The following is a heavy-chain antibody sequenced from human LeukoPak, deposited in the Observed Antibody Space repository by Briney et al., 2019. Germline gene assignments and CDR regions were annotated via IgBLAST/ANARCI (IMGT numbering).Heavy chain of an antibody. D-gene: IGHD3-22*01. V-gene: IGHV4-39*07. CDR1: GGSISSSRYY. CDR3: ARRGYFDGSGLDH. CDR2: MYYSGSS. J-gene: IGHJ4*02. Sequence: SSETLSLTCTVSGGSISSSRYYWGWIRQPPGKGLEWIGSMYYSGSSYYNPSLKSRVTISLDTSKNQLSLKLSSVTAADTAVYFCARRGYFDGSGLDHWGQGTLVTVSS.